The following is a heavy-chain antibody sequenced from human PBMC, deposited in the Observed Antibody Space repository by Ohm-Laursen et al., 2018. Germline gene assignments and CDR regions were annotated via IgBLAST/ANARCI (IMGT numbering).Heavy chain of an antibody. D-gene: IGHD2-15*01. CDR3: ARLGIGTTPN. CDR1: GGSFSGYY. Sequence: PGTLSLTCAVYGGSFSGYYWSWIRQHLGKGLEWIGFIYYSGSTYYNPSLKSRVTISVDTSENQFSLKPSSVTAADTAVYYCARLGIGTTPNWGQGALVTVSS. CDR2: IYYSGST. V-gene: IGHV4-34*01. J-gene: IGHJ4*02.